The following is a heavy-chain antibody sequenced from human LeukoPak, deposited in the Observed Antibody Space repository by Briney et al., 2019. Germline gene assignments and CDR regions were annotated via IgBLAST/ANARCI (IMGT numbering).Heavy chain of an antibody. Sequence: GGSLRLSCEGSGFTFSDHHMDCVRQAPGMGLEWVGRGPARNKPNSCSTQYATSVRGRFTISRDDSKNSLYLQISSLTTEDTAMYYCTRVLTTDRGWYTFEFWGQGVLVTVSS. CDR1: GFTFSDHH. CDR3: TRVLTTDRGWYTFEF. V-gene: IGHV3-72*01. J-gene: IGHJ4*02. CDR2: ARNKPNSCST. D-gene: IGHD6-19*01.